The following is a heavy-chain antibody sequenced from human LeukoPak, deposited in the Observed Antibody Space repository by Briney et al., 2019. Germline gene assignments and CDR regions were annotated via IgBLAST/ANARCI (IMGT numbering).Heavy chain of an antibody. CDR3: ARERTPLYYFDY. V-gene: IGHV4-30-2*05. CDR1: GGSISSGGHS. CDR2: IYHSGSGST. D-gene: IGHD2-15*01. J-gene: IGHJ4*02. Sequence: PSETLSLTCTVSGGSISSGGHSWSWIRQPPGKGLEWIGYIYHSGSGSTYYNPSLKSRVTISIDTSKNQFSLKLSSVTAADTAVYYCARERTPLYYFDYWGQGTLVTVSS.